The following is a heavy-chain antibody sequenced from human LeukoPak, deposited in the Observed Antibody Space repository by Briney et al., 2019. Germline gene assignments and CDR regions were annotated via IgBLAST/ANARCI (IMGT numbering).Heavy chain of an antibody. J-gene: IGHJ4*02. D-gene: IGHD3/OR15-3a*01. CDR1: GFTLSNAW. CDR3: TDFGY. CDR2: IKSTSDGATT. Sequence: GGSLRLSCAASGFTLSNAWMSWVRQAPGKGLEWVGRIKSTSDGATTEYAAPVKGRFTISRDDSKNTLYLQMYSLKNEDTAIYHCTDFGYWGQGTLVTVSS. V-gene: IGHV3-15*01.